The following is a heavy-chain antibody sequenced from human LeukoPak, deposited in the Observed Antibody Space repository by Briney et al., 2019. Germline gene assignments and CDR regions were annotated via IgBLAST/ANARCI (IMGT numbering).Heavy chain of an antibody. D-gene: IGHD3-3*01. Sequence: GGSLRLSCAASGFTFSNNWMTWVRQAPGKGLEWVANIKQDGSEKYYVDSVKGRFTISRDNGKNSLYLQMNSLRAEDTAVYYCARVNYYDFDHWGQGTLVTVSS. CDR1: GFTFSNNW. V-gene: IGHV3-7*01. CDR3: ARVNYYDFDH. J-gene: IGHJ4*02. CDR2: IKQDGSEK.